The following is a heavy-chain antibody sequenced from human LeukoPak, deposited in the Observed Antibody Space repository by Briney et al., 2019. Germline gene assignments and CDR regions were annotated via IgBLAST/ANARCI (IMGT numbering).Heavy chain of an antibody. D-gene: IGHD3-10*01. V-gene: IGHV4-39*01. CDR2: IYYSGST. CDR1: GGSIRSSYYY. J-gene: IGHJ4*02. Sequence: PSETLSLTCTVSGGSIRSSYYYWGWIRQPPGKGLEWIGSIYYSGSTYYNPSLKSRVTISVDTSKNQFSLKLSSVTAADTAVFYCARAKGGEFDYWGQGTLVTVSS. CDR3: ARAKGGEFDY.